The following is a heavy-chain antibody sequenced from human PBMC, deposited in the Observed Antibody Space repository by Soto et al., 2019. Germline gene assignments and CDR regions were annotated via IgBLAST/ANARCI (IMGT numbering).Heavy chain of an antibody. V-gene: IGHV3-48*02. Sequence: VQLVESGGGVVSPGGSLRLYCVGSGLSFRDHSMNWVRQPPGKGLQWISYISSSSENIYYADSVKGRFTVSRDNAKNTLFLQMNSLRDDDSAIYYCARLPKGSVVTGWGQGSLVTVSS. CDR1: GLSFRDHS. CDR3: ARLPKGSVVTG. D-gene: IGHD2-21*02. J-gene: IGHJ4*01. CDR2: ISSSSENI.